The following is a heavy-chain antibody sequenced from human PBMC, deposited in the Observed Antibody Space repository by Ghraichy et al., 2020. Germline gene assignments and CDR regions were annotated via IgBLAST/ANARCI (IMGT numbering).Heavy chain of an antibody. CDR3: ARGWEPPVAFDY. V-gene: IGHV1-69*06. Sequence: SVKVSCKASGGTFSSYAISWVRQAPGQGLEWMGGIIPIFGTANYAQKFQGRVTITADKSTSTAYMELSSLRSEDTAVYYCARGWEPPVAFDYWGQGTLVTVSS. CDR1: GGTFSSYA. D-gene: IGHD1-26*01. J-gene: IGHJ4*02. CDR2: IIPIFGTA.